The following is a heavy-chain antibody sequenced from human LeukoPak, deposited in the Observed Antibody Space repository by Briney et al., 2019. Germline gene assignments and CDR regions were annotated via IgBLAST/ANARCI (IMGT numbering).Heavy chain of an antibody. CDR3: VRDDLGIDC. Sequence: GGSLRLSCAASGFTVSSNYMSWVRQAPGRGLGWVSVIYSGGHTYYADFVKGRFTISRDNSKNTLFLQMNSLRAEDTAVYYCVRDDLGIDCWGQGTLVTVSS. CDR1: GFTVSSNY. D-gene: IGHD7-27*01. CDR2: IYSGGHT. J-gene: IGHJ4*02. V-gene: IGHV3-53*01.